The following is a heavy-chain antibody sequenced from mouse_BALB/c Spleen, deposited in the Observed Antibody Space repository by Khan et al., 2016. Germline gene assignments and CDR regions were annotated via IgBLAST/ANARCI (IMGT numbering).Heavy chain of an antibody. J-gene: IGHJ1*01. Sequence: VQLQESGAELVRPGASVTLSCKASGYTFTDYEMHWVKQTPVHGLEWIGAIDPETGGTAYNQKFKGKATLTADKSPSTAYMELRSLTSEDSAVYYCTRGIYYGNTGDWYFDVWGAWTTVTVSS. V-gene: IGHV1-15*01. D-gene: IGHD2-1*01. CDR2: IDPETGGT. CDR3: TRGIYYGNTGDWYFDV. CDR1: GYTFTDYE.